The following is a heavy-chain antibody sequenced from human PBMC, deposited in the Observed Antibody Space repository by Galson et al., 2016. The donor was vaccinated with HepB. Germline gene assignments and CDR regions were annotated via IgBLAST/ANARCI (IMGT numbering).Heavy chain of an antibody. Sequence: ETLSLTCTVSGGSIRRSTYYWGWIRQPPGKGLEWIGTIYFSGDTYSNPSLKGRVTVSGDTSKNQFSLKLSSVTAADTAVYYCARHGPYTSGWSDAFDIWGQGKMVTVSS. CDR1: GGSIRRSTYY. D-gene: IGHD6-19*01. V-gene: IGHV4-39*01. CDR3: ARHGPYTSGWSDAFDI. J-gene: IGHJ3*02. CDR2: IYFSGDT.